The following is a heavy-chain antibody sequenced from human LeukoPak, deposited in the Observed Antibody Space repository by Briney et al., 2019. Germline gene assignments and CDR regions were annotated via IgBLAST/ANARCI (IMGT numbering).Heavy chain of an antibody. V-gene: IGHV3-23*01. CDR1: GFTVSTNA. D-gene: IGHD2-8*02. CDR3: AKDLSWWAAVDF. CDR2: IGGDGRT. J-gene: IGHJ4*02. Sequence: PGGSLRLSCAASGFTVSTNAMSWVRQAPGRGLEWVSGIGGDGRTHYADSVRGRFSIFRDSSKNTVYLQMNSLRDDDTAVYHCAKDLSWWAAVDFWGQGMLVTVSS.